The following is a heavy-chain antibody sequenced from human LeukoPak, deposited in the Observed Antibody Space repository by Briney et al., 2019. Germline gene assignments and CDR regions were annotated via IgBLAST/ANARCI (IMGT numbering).Heavy chain of an antibody. V-gene: IGHV4-39*01. D-gene: IGHD2-15*01. CDR2: IYCSGST. J-gene: IGHJ4*02. CDR1: GGSISSSSYY. Sequence: PSETLSLTCTVSGGSISSSSYYWGWIRQPPGKGLEWIGSIYCSGSTYYNPSLKSRVTISVDTSKNQFSLKLSSVTAADTAVYYCARLWVVAAYYFDYWGQGTLVTVSS. CDR3: ARLWVVAAYYFDY.